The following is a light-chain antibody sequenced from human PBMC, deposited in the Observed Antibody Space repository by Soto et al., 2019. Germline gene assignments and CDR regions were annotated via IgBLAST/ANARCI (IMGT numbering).Light chain of an antibody. CDR1: QSVTSSY. Sequence: DIVLMQSPGTLSLSPGEGATLSCRASQSVTSSYLAWYQQKPGQAPRLLIYDASSRATGIPDRFSGSGSGTDFTLTISRLEPEDFAVYYCQQYGSSVFTFGPGTKV. CDR3: QQYGSSVFT. V-gene: IGKV3-20*01. CDR2: DAS. J-gene: IGKJ3*01.